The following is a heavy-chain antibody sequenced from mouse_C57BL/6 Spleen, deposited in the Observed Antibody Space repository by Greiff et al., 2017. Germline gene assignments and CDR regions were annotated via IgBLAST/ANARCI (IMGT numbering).Heavy chain of an antibody. Sequence: VQLQQPGAELVKPGASVKLSCKASGYTFTSYWMQWVKQRPGQGLEWIGEIDPSDSYTNYNQKFKGKATLPVDTSFSTAYMQLSSLTSEDSAVYYCDLYYGSQWYVDVWGTGTTVTVSS. D-gene: IGHD1-1*01. CDR2: IDPSDSYT. CDR1: GYTFTSYW. V-gene: IGHV1-50*01. CDR3: DLYYGSQWYVDV. J-gene: IGHJ1*03.